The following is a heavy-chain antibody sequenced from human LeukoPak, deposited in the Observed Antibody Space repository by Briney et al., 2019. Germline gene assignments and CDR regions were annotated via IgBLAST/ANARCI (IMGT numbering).Heavy chain of an antibody. D-gene: IGHD3-3*01. V-gene: IGHV1-18*01. CDR1: GYTFTTHG. J-gene: IGHJ5*02. Sequence: ASVKVSCKASGYTFTTHGITWVRQAPGQGLEWMGWISTYNGNTNYAQKVQGRVTMTTDTSTSTAYMELRSLRSDDTAVYYCARGLEWLTRRHTWFDPWGQGTLVTVSS. CDR3: ARGLEWLTRRHTWFDP. CDR2: ISTYNGNT.